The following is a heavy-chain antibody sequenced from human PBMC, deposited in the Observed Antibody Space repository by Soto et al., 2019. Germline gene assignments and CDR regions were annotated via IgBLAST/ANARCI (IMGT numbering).Heavy chain of an antibody. D-gene: IGHD2-2*01. Sequence: TLSLTCTVSGGSISSGDYYWSWIRQPPGKGLEWIGYIYYSGSTYYNPSLKSRVTISVDTSKNQFSLKLSSVTAADTAVYYCARYYCSSTSCYRTTNPFDYWGQGTLVTVPS. CDR3: ARYYCSSTSCYRTTNPFDY. V-gene: IGHV4-30-4*01. CDR1: GGSISSGDYY. J-gene: IGHJ4*02. CDR2: IYYSGST.